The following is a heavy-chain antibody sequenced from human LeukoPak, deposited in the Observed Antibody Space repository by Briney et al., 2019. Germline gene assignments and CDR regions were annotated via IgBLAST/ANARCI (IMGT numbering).Heavy chain of an antibody. CDR2: MNPNSGNT. CDR3: AIQGYSSGWYVGYYYYMDV. J-gene: IGHJ6*03. D-gene: IGHD6-19*01. Sequence: ASVKVSCNASGYTFTSYDINWVRQATGQGLEWMGWMNPNSGNTGYAQKFQGRVTMTRNTSISTAYMELSSLRSEDTAVYYCAIQGYSSGWYVGYYYYMDVWGKGTTVTISS. V-gene: IGHV1-8*01. CDR1: GYTFTSYD.